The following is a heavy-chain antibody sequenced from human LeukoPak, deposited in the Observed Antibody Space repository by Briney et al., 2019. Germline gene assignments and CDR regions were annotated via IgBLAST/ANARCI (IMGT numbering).Heavy chain of an antibody. D-gene: IGHD1-1*01. J-gene: IGHJ6*03. CDR1: GGTFSSYA. CDR3: ARGILERRGYYYYYMDV. V-gene: IGHV1-69*13. Sequence: SVKVSCKASGGTFSSYAISWVRQAPGQGLEWMGGIIPIFGTANYAQKFQGRVAITADESTSTAYMELSSLRSEDTAVYYCARGILERRGYYYYYMDVWGKGTTVTISS. CDR2: IIPIFGTA.